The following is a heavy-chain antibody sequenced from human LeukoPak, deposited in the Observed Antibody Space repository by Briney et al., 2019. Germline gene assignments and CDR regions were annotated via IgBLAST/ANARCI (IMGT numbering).Heavy chain of an antibody. Sequence: GGSLRLSCAASGFTFSSYSMNWVRQAPGKGLEWVSSISSSSSYIYYADSVKGRFTISRDNAKNSLYLQMNSLRAEDTAVYYCARERTWGELASDAFDIWDQGTMVTISS. CDR2: ISSSSSYI. D-gene: IGHD1-26*01. CDR3: ARERTWGELASDAFDI. V-gene: IGHV3-21*01. J-gene: IGHJ3*02. CDR1: GFTFSSYS.